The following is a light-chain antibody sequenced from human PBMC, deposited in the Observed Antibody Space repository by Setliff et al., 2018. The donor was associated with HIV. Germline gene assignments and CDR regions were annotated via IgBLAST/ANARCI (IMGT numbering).Light chain of an antibody. J-gene: IGLJ1*01. CDR1: SSNIGSHT. CDR3: AAWDDSLSGHYV. CDR2: RNN. Sequence: QSVLTQPPSASGTPGQRVTISCSGSSSNIGSHTVYWYQQLPGTAPKLLIYRNNQRPSGVPDRFSGSKSGTSASLAISGLRSEDEADYYCAAWDDSLSGHYVFGTGTKVTVL. V-gene: IGLV1-47*01.